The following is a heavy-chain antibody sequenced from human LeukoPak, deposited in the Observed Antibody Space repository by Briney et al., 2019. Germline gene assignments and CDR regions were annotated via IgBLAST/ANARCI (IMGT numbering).Heavy chain of an antibody. J-gene: IGHJ3*02. CDR1: GITFSSYW. V-gene: IGHV3-7*01. CDR2: IKQDGSEK. CDR3: ARLGGYYYDSSGLFRRAFDI. Sequence: GGSLRLSCAASGITFSSYWMSWVRQAPGKGLEWVANIKQDGSEKYYVDSVKGRFTISRDNAKNSLYLQMNSLRAEDTAVYYCARLGGYYYDSSGLFRRAFDIWGQGTMVTVSS. D-gene: IGHD3-22*01.